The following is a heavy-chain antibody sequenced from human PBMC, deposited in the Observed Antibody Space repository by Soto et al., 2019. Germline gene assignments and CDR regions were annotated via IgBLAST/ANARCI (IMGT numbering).Heavy chain of an antibody. CDR2: IIPILGIA. CDR3: ARSPDVVATVIGYYYMDV. Sequence: ASVKVSCKASGGTFSSYTISWVRQAPGQGLEWMGRIIPILGIANYAQKFQGRVTITADKSTSTAYMELSSMRSEDTAVYYCARSPDVVATVIGYYYMDVWGKGTTVTVSS. J-gene: IGHJ6*03. V-gene: IGHV1-69*02. CDR1: GGTFSSYT. D-gene: IGHD5-12*01.